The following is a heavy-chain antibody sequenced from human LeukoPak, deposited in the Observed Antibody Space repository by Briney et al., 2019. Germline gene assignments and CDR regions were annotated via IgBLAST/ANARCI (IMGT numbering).Heavy chain of an antibody. V-gene: IGHV3-30*02. Sequence: GGSLRLSCAGSGFTFSSYGMHWVRQAPGKGLEWMAFIRSDGSNKYYADSVKGRFTISRDNSKNTLYLQMNSLRADDTAVYYCARHYYDSSGYSTAGAFDIWGQGTMVTVSS. J-gene: IGHJ3*02. CDR2: IRSDGSNK. CDR3: ARHYYDSSGYSTAGAFDI. CDR1: GFTFSSYG. D-gene: IGHD3-22*01.